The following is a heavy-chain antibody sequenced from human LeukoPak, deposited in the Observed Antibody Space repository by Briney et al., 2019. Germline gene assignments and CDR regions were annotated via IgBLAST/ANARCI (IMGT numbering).Heavy chain of an antibody. CDR2: INTNTGNP. V-gene: IGHV7-4-1*02. Sequence: ASVKVSCKASGYAFTTYAINWVRQAPGQGLEWLGWINTNTGNPTYAQGFTGQYVFSLDTSVSTTYLQISSLKGEDTAVYYCARVGSSSLGPLDYWGQGTLVTVSS. CDR1: GYAFTTYA. D-gene: IGHD6-6*01. CDR3: ARVGSSSLGPLDY. J-gene: IGHJ4*02.